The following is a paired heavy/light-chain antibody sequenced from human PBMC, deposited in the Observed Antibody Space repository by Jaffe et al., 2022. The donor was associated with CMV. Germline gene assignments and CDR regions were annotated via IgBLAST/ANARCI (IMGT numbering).Light chain of an antibody. CDR2: DAS. CDR1: QSISAS. V-gene: IGKV3-11*01. Sequence: EIVLTQSPATLSLSLGERATLSCRASQSISASLAWYQQKPGQAPRLLIYDASNRATGIPARFSGSGSGTDFTLTISSLEPEDFAVYYCQQRYSWPSFGQGTRLEIK. CDR3: QQRYSWPS. J-gene: IGKJ5*01.
Heavy chain of an antibody. Sequence: EVQLVESGGGLVRPGESLRLSCAASGFTFRNAWMSWVRQAPGKGLEWIGRIKSESDGGTTDYAAPVKGRFTVSRRDSKNTLYLQMNSLKTEDTAIYFCTTDALYFDFTGLFDYWGQGALVTVSS. CDR1: GFTFRNAW. V-gene: IGHV3-15*01. J-gene: IGHJ4*02. D-gene: IGHD3-9*01. CDR2: IKSESDGGTT. CDR3: TTDALYFDFTGLFDY.